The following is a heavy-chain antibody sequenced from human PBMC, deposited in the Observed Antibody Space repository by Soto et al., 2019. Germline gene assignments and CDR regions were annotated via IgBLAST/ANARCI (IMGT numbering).Heavy chain of an antibody. CDR3: ARGKTGEEYYFDY. CDR2: INHSGST. J-gene: IGHJ4*02. Sequence: SEPLSLTCGVSGGSFSGYYWNRIRQPPGKGLEWIGEINHSGSTNYNPSLKSRVTISVDTSKNQFSLKLSSVTAADTAVYYCARGKTGEEYYFDYWGQGTLVTVYS. D-gene: IGHD2-8*02. CDR1: GGSFSGYY. V-gene: IGHV4-34*01.